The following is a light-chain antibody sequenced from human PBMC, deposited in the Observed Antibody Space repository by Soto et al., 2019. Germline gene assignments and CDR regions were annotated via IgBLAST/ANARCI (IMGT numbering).Light chain of an antibody. Sequence: QSVLTQPASVSGSPGQSITISCTGTSSDVGGYNYVSWYQQHPGKAPKLMIYDVSNRPSGVSNRFSGSKSGNTASLTISGLQAEDEADYYCSSHTSNSTYVFGTGTEVTVL. V-gene: IGLV2-14*01. CDR1: SSDVGGYNY. CDR3: SSHTSNSTYV. CDR2: DVS. J-gene: IGLJ1*01.